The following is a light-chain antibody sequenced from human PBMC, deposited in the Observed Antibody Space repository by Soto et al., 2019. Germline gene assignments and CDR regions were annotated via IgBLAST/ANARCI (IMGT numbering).Light chain of an antibody. CDR2: GAS. V-gene: IGKV3-20*01. CDR1: QSVSSY. J-gene: IGKJ1*01. Sequence: EIVLTQSPATLSLSPGERATLSCRASQSVSSYLAWYQQKPGQAPRLLIYGASSRATGIPDRFSGSGSGTDFTLTISRLEPEDFAVYYCQQYGSSGRTFGQGTKVEIK. CDR3: QQYGSSGRT.